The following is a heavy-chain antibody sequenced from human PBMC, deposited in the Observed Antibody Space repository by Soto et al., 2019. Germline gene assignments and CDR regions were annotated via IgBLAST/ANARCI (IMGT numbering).Heavy chain of an antibody. CDR1: GGSFSGYY. J-gene: IGHJ3*02. Sequence: PSETLSLTCAVYGGSFSGYYWSWIRQPPGKGLEWIGEINHSGSTNYNPSLKSRVTISVDTSKNQFSLKLSSVTAADTAVYYCARGRDIVVVVAASGPFDIWGQGTMVTVSS. CDR3: ARGRDIVVVVAASGPFDI. D-gene: IGHD2-15*01. CDR2: INHSGST. V-gene: IGHV4-34*01.